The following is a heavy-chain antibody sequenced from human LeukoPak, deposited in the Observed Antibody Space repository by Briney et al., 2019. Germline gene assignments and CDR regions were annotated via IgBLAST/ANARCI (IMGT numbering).Heavy chain of an antibody. J-gene: IGHJ4*02. CDR2: ITSSSGYT. D-gene: IGHD3-9*01. CDR1: GFTFSDYY. V-gene: IGHV3-11*05. Sequence: PGGSLRLSCAASGFTFSDYYMSWIRQAPGKGLEWVSYITSSSGYTDYADSVKGRFTISGDNAKNSLYLQMNSLRAEDTAMYYCARASYDILTGYFDYWGQGTLVTVSS. CDR3: ARASYDILTGYFDY.